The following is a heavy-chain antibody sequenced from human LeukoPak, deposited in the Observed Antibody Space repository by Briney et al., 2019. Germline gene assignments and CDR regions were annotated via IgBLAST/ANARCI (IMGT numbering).Heavy chain of an antibody. Sequence: PGGSLRLSCAASGFIFDDYAMHWVRQAPGKGLEWVSGISWNSGSIGYADSVKGRFTISRDNAKNSLYLQMTSLRAEDTALYYCAKDRGDGSGSYLYFHHWGQGTLVTVSS. D-gene: IGHD3-10*01. CDR1: GFIFDDYA. CDR3: AKDRGDGSGSYLYFHH. V-gene: IGHV3-9*01. J-gene: IGHJ1*01. CDR2: ISWNSGSI.